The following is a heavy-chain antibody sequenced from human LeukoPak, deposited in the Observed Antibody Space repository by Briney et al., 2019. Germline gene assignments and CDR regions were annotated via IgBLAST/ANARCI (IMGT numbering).Heavy chain of an antibody. Sequence: MSSETLSLTCTVSGYSISSGYYWGWIRQPPGKGLEWIGSIYHSGSTYYNPSLKSRVTISVDTSKNQFSLKLSSVTAADTAVYYCARHYYDSSGYYYVRYWGQGTLVTVSS. CDR2: IYHSGST. J-gene: IGHJ4*02. CDR1: GYSISSGYY. D-gene: IGHD3-22*01. V-gene: IGHV4-38-2*02. CDR3: ARHYYDSSGYYYVRY.